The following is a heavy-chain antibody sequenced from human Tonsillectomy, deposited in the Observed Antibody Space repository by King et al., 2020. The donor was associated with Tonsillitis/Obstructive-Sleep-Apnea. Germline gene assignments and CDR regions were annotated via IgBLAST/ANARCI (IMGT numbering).Heavy chain of an antibody. V-gene: IGHV4-59*01. J-gene: IGHJ6*03. Sequence: QLQESGPGLVKPSETLSLTCTVSGGSISSYYWSWIRQPPGKGLEWIGYIYYSGSTNYNPSLKSRVTISVDTSKNQFSLKLSSVTAADTAVYYCASVGAPAYYDFWSGSPYGPGYYYMDVWGKGTTVTVSS. CDR1: GGSISSYY. D-gene: IGHD3-3*01. CDR2: IYYSGST. CDR3: ASVGAPAYYDFWSGSPYGPGYYYMDV.